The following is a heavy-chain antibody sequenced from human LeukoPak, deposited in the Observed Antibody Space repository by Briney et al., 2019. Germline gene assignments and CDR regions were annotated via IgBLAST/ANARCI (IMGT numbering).Heavy chain of an antibody. V-gene: IGHV3-15*01. CDR1: GFTFSNAW. Sequence: GGSLRLSCAASGFTFSNAWMNWVRQAPGAGLEWVGRIKSKADGGTTDYAAPVKGRFTISRDDSKNTLYLQMNSLKTEDTAVYYCTTGVDRLLLEVWGEGTTVTVSS. CDR2: IKSKADGGTT. D-gene: IGHD2-15*01. CDR3: TTGVDRLLLEV. J-gene: IGHJ6*04.